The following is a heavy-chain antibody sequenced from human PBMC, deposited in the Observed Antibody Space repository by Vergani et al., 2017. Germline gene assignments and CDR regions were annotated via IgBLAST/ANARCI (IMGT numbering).Heavy chain of an antibody. D-gene: IGHD3-22*01. V-gene: IGHV4-59*01. CDR1: GGSISSYY. Sequence: QVQLQESGPGLVKPSETLSLTCTVSGGSISSYYWSWIRQPPGKGLEWIGYIYYSGSTNYNPSLKSRVTISVDTSKNQFSLKLSSVTAADTAVYYCARGRSSGYYSDYWGQGTLVTVSS. J-gene: IGHJ4*02. CDR3: ARGRSSGYYSDY. CDR2: IYYSGST.